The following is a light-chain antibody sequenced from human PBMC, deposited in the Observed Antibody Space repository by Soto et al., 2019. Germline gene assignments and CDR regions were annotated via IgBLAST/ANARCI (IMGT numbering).Light chain of an antibody. CDR3: QQYDSWAPWT. V-gene: IGKV3-15*01. Sequence: EIVMTQSPATLSVSPGERATLSCRASQSVSSNLAWYQQKPGQAPRLLIHDASTRATGFPARFSGSGSGTEFTLTISGLQSEDFAVYYCQQYDSWAPWTFGQGTKVEI. J-gene: IGKJ1*01. CDR2: DAS. CDR1: QSVSSN.